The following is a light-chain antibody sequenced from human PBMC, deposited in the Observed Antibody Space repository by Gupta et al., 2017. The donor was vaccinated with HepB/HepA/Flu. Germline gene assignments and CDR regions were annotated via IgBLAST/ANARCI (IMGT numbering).Light chain of an antibody. CDR1: KLGDKY. V-gene: IGLV3-1*01. J-gene: IGLJ2*01. CDR3: QAWDSRTVV. Sequence: SYELTQTPSVSVSPGQTDSITCSGDKLGDKYACWYQQKPCQSPVLVIYQDSKRPSGIPERFSASNSGNTATLTISGTQAMDEADYYCQAWDSRTVVFGGGTKLTVL. CDR2: QDS.